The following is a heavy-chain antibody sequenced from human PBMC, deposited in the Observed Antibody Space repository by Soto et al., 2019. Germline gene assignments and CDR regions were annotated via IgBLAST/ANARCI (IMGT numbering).Heavy chain of an antibody. CDR1: GVTVCSYA. D-gene: IGHD4-17*01. CDR3: ATVTTTIGEFDY. Sequence: GGSLRLSCAACGVTVCSYAMGGVRQAPGKGLEWVSAISGSGGSTYYADSVKGRFTISRDNSKNTLYLQMNSLRAEDTAVYYCATVTTTIGEFDYWGQGTLVTVSS. CDR2: ISGSGGST. V-gene: IGHV3-23*01. J-gene: IGHJ4*02.